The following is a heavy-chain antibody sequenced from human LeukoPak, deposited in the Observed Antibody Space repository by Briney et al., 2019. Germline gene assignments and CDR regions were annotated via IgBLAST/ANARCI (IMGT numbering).Heavy chain of an antibody. D-gene: IGHD5-18*01. CDR3: AKDREYRGPYGMDV. CDR1: GFTVSSNY. J-gene: IGHJ6*02. CDR2: IYSGGST. V-gene: IGHV3-66*01. Sequence: GGSLRLSCAASGFTVSSNYMSWVRQAPGKGLEWVSVIYSGGSTYYADSVKGRFTISRDNSKNTLYLQMNSLRAEDTAVYYCAKDREYRGPYGMDVWGQGTTVTVSS.